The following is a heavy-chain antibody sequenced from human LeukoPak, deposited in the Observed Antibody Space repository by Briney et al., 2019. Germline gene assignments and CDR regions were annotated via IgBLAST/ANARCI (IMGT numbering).Heavy chain of an antibody. CDR1: GASLSDNY. Sequence: SETLSLTCAVYGASLSDNYWSWIRQPPGKGLEWIGEIDHIGVTKYNPSLKGRVTISRDTSKNQFSLDLTSETAADTAVYYCANTSQLGSYNWFDPWGQGTLVTVSS. V-gene: IGHV4-34*01. CDR3: ANTSQLGSYNWFDP. J-gene: IGHJ5*02. CDR2: IDHIGVT. D-gene: IGHD6-6*01.